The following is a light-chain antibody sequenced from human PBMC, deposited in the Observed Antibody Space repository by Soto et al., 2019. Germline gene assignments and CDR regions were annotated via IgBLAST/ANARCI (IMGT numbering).Light chain of an antibody. CDR3: QQSYSTIT. J-gene: IGKJ5*01. Sequence: DIQMTQSPSSLSASVGDRFTIACRASQRISSYLNWYQQKPGKAPKLLIYAASSLQSGVPSRFSGSGSGTDFTLTISSLQPEDFATYYCQQSYSTITFGQGTRLEIK. V-gene: IGKV1-39*01. CDR1: QRISSY. CDR2: AAS.